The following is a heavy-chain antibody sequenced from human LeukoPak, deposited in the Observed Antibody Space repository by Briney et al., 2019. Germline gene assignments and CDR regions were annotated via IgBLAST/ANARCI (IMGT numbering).Heavy chain of an antibody. CDR2: IKQDGSEK. CDR1: GFTLSTYW. Sequence: PGGSLRLSCAASGFTLSTYWMTWVRQAPGKGLEWVANIKQDGSEKYYVDSVKGRFTISRGNAKNSLYLQMNSLRDEDTAIYYCARSRGLDYWGQGTLVTVSS. J-gene: IGHJ4*02. V-gene: IGHV3-7*04. CDR3: ARSRGLDY. D-gene: IGHD3-16*01.